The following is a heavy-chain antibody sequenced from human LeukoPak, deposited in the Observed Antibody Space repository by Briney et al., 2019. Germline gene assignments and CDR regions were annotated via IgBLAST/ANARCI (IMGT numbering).Heavy chain of an antibody. V-gene: IGHV1-2*02. CDR2: INPNSGGT. J-gene: IGHJ4*02. Sequence: ASVKVSCKAAGYTFTAYYIHWVRQAPGQGLEWIGWINPNSGGTNSAQKFQGRVTMTRDSSISTAYMEISRLTSDDTAVYHCARVGSITARKNYFDYWGQGTLVTVSS. CDR1: GYTFTAYY. D-gene: IGHD6-6*01. CDR3: ARVGSITARKNYFDY.